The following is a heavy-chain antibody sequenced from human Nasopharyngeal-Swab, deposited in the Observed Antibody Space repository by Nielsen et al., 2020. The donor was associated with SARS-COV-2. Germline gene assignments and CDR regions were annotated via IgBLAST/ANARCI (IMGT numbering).Heavy chain of an antibody. CDR3: ARAPSTSGYDFLDY. J-gene: IGHJ4*02. D-gene: IGHD5-12*01. CDR1: GLTFSSYS. CDR2: ISSSSSYI. V-gene: IGHV3-21*01. Sequence: GGSLRLSCAASGLTFSSYSMNWVRQAPGKGLEWVSSISSSSSYIYYADSVKGRFTISRDNAKNSLYLQMNTLRAEDTAVYYCARAPSTSGYDFLDYWGQGTLVTVSS.